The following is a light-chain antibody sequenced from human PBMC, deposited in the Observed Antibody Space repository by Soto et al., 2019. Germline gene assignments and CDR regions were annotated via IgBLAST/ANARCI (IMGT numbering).Light chain of an antibody. CDR2: GAS. V-gene: IGKV3-20*01. Sequence: EIVLTQSPGTLSLSPGERATLSCRASQSVSSSYLAWYQQKPGQAPRLLIYGASSRATGIPDRFSGSGSGTDFTLTISRLEPEDFAVDYGQLYGSPYTFGQGTKLEIK. CDR3: QLYGSPYT. CDR1: QSVSSSY. J-gene: IGKJ2*01.